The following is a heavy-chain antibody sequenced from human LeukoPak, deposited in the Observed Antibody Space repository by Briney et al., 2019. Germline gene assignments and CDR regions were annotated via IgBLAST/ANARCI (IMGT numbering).Heavy chain of an antibody. J-gene: IGHJ6*03. V-gene: IGHV3-48*03. CDR3: ARDEYSGLYYYMDV. D-gene: IGHD5-12*01. Sequence: PGGSLRLSCAASGFSFSSYDMNWVRQAPGKGLEWVAYICSTTNSIYYADSVKGRFTISRDNAKKSLHLQMNSLRAEVTAVYYCARDEYSGLYYYMDVWGKGTTVTVSS. CDR1: GFSFSSYD. CDR2: ICSTTNSI.